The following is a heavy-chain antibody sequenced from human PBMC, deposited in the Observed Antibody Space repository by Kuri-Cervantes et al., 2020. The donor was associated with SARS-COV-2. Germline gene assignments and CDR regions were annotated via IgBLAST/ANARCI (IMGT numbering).Heavy chain of an antibody. D-gene: IGHD4-23*01. V-gene: IGHV3-33*08. J-gene: IGHJ3*02. CDR3: ARAKTTVVTLNDAFDI. Sequence: GGSLRLSCAASGFSVSDYWMSWVRQAPGKGLEWVAVIWYDGSNKYYADSVKGRFTISRDNAKNSLYLQMNSLRAEDAAVYYCARAKTTVVTLNDAFDIWGQGTMVTVSS. CDR1: GFSVSDYW. CDR2: IWYDGSNK.